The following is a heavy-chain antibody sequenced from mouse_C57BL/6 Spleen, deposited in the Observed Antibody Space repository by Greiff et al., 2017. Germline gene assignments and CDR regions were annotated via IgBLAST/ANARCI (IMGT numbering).Heavy chain of an antibody. J-gene: IGHJ2*01. CDR1: GYSFTSGYF. D-gene: IGHD1-1*01. CDR2: ISYDGSN. V-gene: IGHV3-6*01. Sequence: EVQLVESGPGLVKPSQSLSLTCSVTGYSFTSGYFWNWIRQFPRNKLEWIGYISYDGSNNYNPSRKNQISITHDTSKNQFFLKLNSVTTEDTATYASARGIPFITRGYWGPGTTLTVAS. CDR3: ARGIPFITRGY.